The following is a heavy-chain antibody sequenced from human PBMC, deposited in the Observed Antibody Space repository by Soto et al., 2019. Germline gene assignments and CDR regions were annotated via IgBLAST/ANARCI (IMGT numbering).Heavy chain of an antibody. J-gene: IGHJ3*02. V-gene: IGHV1-69*02. CDR3: ARAWGGYSYGLDAFDI. Sequence: SVKVSCKASGGTFSSYTISWVRQAPGQGLEWMGRIIPILGIANYAQKFQGRVTITADKSTSTAYMELSSLRSEDTAVYYCARAWGGYSYGLDAFDIWGQGTMVTVSS. CDR2: IIPILGIA. D-gene: IGHD5-18*01. CDR1: GGTFSSYT.